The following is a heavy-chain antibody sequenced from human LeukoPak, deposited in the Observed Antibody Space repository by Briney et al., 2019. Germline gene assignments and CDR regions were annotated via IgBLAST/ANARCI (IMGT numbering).Heavy chain of an antibody. CDR1: GFTFSTYS. V-gene: IGHV3-21*01. CDR2: ISGSSDYI. CDR3: ARDSSLTISS. D-gene: IGHD3-3*01. J-gene: IGHJ5*02. Sequence: GGSLRLSCAASGFTFSTYSMNWVRQAPGKGLEWVSAISGSSDYIYYADSVKGRFTISRDNAKNTLYLQMSSLRAEDTAVYYCARDSSLTISSWGQGTLVTVSS.